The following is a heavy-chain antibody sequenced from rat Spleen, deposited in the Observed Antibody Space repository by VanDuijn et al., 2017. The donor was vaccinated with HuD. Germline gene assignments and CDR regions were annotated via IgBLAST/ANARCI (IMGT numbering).Heavy chain of an antibody. CDR3: ARPTTGIPFNY. J-gene: IGHJ2*01. Sequence: EVQLVESGGGVVQPGRSLKVYCAASGFIFSDYNMAWVRQSPKKGLEWVATIIYDGSNTYYRDSVKGRFTISRDNAESTLYLQMDRLRSEDTAIYYCARPTTGIPFNYWGQGVMVTVSS. V-gene: IGHV5-17*01. CDR1: GFIFSDYN. CDR2: IIYDGSNT. D-gene: IGHD1-9*01.